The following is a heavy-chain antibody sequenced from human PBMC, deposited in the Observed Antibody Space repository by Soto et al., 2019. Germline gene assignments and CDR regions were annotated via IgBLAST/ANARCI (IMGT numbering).Heavy chain of an antibody. CDR2: IHPAGQPI. Sequence: EVQLVESGGGLVQPGGSLRLSCVASGFTFSSSEMYWVRQATGKGLDWVSYIHPAGQPIFYADSVKGRFTISRDNAKNSVYLQINSLRAEDTAVYYCARRDSSWGQGTMVTVSS. CDR3: ARRDSS. CDR1: GFTFSSSE. J-gene: IGHJ3*01. V-gene: IGHV3-48*03. D-gene: IGHD3-22*01.